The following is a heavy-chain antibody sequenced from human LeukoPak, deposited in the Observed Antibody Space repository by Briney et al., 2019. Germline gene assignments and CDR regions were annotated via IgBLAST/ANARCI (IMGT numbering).Heavy chain of an antibody. CDR2: MKQDGSEK. V-gene: IGHV3-7*01. CDR3: ARQLCSSTSCYHDRYRWWVHYYGMDV. J-gene: IGHJ6*02. D-gene: IGHD2-2*01. CDR1: GFTFTSYW. Sequence: GGSLRLSCAASGFTFTSYWMSWVRQAPGKGLEWVANMKQDGSEKYYVDSVKGRFTISRDNAKKSMYLQMNSLRAEDTAVYYCARQLCSSTSCYHDRYRWWVHYYGMDVWGQGTTVTVSS.